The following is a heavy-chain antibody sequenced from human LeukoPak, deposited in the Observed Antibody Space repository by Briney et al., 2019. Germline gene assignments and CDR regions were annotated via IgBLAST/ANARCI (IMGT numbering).Heavy chain of an antibody. J-gene: IGHJ4*02. Sequence: GGSLRLSCAASGYTFSSYSMNWVRQAPGKGLEWVSYISSSSSYIYYADSVKGRFTISRDNAKNSLYLQMNSLRAEDTAVYYCARLNKQGEGYNYPFDYWGQGTLVTVSS. CDR2: ISSSSSYI. CDR1: GYTFSSYS. CDR3: ARLNKQGEGYNYPFDY. V-gene: IGHV3-21*01. D-gene: IGHD5-24*01.